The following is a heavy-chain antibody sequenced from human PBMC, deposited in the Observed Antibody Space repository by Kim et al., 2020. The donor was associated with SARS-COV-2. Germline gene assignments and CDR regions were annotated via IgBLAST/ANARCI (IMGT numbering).Heavy chain of an antibody. CDR1: GVSFSGYY. J-gene: IGHJ4*02. D-gene: IGHD6-13*01. CDR3: ARGPRIAAAGMMIDY. Sequence: SETLSLTCAVYGVSFSGYYWRWIRQPPGKGLEWIGEITHSGSTNYNPSLKSRVTISVDTSKNQFSLKLSSVTAADTAVYYCARGPRIAAAGMMIDYRGQGTLVTVSS. V-gene: IGHV4-34*01. CDR2: ITHSGST.